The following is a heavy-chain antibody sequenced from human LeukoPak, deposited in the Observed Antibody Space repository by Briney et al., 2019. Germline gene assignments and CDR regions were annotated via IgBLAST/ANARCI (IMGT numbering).Heavy chain of an antibody. CDR3: ARGERLGGDY. J-gene: IGHJ4*02. Sequence: PGGSLRLSCAASGFLLSNHWMTWVRQAPGKGPEWVANINKDESEKYYVDSVKGRFTISRDNAKNSLYLQMNSLRAEDTAVYYCARGERLGGDYWGQGTLVTVSS. CDR1: GFLLSNHW. D-gene: IGHD3-16*01. V-gene: IGHV3-7*01. CDR2: INKDESEK.